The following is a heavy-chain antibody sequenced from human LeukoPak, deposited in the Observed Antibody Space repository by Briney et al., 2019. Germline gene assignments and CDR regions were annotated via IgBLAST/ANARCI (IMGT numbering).Heavy chain of an antibody. CDR1: GYNFATYW. Sequence: GESLKISCKGSGYNFATYWIDWVRQMPGKGLEWVGIIYPSDSDTRYSPSFQGQVTISADKSISTAYLQWGSLKASDTAIYYCARRYGHGIHVWGQGTTVTVSS. J-gene: IGHJ6*02. CDR3: ARRYGHGIHV. V-gene: IGHV5-51*01. CDR2: IYPSDSDT. D-gene: IGHD4-17*01.